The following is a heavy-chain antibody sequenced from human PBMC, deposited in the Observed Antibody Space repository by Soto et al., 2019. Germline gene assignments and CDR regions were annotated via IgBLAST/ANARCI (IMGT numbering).Heavy chain of an antibody. J-gene: IGHJ4*02. V-gene: IGHV3-33*01. Sequence: GGSLSLSCAASGFTFSSYGMHWVRQAPGKGLEWVAVIWYDGSNKYYADSVKGRFTISRDNSKNTLYLQMNSLRAEDTAVYYCAREGGGTTTVTTIFDYWGQGTLVTVSS. CDR2: IWYDGSNK. D-gene: IGHD4-17*01. CDR1: GFTFSSYG. CDR3: AREGGGTTTVTTIFDY.